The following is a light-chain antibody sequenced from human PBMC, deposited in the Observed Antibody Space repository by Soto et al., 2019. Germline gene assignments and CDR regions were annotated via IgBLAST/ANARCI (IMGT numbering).Light chain of an antibody. Sequence: EIVLTQSPGTLSLSPGERATLSCRASQSVSNNYLAWYQQKPGQAPRLLIYGASNRATGIPDRFSGSGSGTDFTLTISSLEPEDSAVYYCQQRNMWPITFGQGTRLEI. CDR3: QQRNMWPIT. V-gene: IGKV3D-20*02. CDR1: QSVSNNY. J-gene: IGKJ5*01. CDR2: GAS.